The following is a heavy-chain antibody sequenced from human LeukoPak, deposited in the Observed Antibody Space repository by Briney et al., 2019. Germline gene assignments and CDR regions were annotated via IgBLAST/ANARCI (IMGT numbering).Heavy chain of an antibody. CDR2: INHSGST. CDR1: GGSFSGYY. D-gene: IGHD1-7*01. J-gene: IGHJ4*02. V-gene: IGHV4-34*01. Sequence: SETLSLTCAVYGGSFSGYYWSWIRQPPGKGLGWIGEINHSGSTNYNPSLKSRVTISVDTSKNQFSLKLSSVTAADTAVYYCARGAGTGTTTSLRYWGQGTLVTVSS. CDR3: ARGAGTGTTTSLRY.